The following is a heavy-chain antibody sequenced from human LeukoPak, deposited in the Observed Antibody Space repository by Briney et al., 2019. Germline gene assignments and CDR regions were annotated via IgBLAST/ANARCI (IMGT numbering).Heavy chain of an antibody. J-gene: IGHJ4*02. CDR1: GDSVSSNSAA. D-gene: IGHD1-26*01. CDR2: TYSRCKWSS. V-gene: IGHV6-1*01. Sequence: SQTLSLTCAISGDSVSSNSAAWNWIRQPPSRGLEWLGRTYSRCKWSSVFAVSVKTHMTINADTSNTPFSLPMTSVPPDDTSVYYCTRAWYSGNYYRFDSWGQGTLVTVSS. CDR3: TRAWYSGNYYRFDS.